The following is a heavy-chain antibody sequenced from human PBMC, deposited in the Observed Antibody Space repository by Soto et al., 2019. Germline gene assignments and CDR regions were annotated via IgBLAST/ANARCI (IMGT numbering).Heavy chain of an antibody. Sequence: GASVKVSCKASGGTFSSYAISWVRQAPGQGLEWMGGIIPIFGTANYAQKFQGRVTITADESTITAYMELSSLRSEDTAVYYCARPFNYYDSSEVHDAFDIWGQGTMVTVSS. CDR1: GGTFSSYA. V-gene: IGHV1-69*13. CDR2: IIPIFGTA. J-gene: IGHJ3*02. D-gene: IGHD3-22*01. CDR3: ARPFNYYDSSEVHDAFDI.